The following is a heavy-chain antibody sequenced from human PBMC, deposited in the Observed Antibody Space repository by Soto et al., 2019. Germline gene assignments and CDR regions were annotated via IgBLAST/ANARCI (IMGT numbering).Heavy chain of an antibody. J-gene: IGHJ4*02. CDR2: ISYSGTT. CDR3: ARIRGLGEVSPYFHH. CDR1: GGSISSGDCY. Sequence: PSETLSLTCTVSGGSISSGDCYWSWIRQPPGKGLEWIGYISYSGTTYYNASLKSRVTISVDTSANQFSLRVRSVTAADTAVYYCARIRGLGEVSPYFHHWGQGALVTVSS. D-gene: IGHD3-16*01. V-gene: IGHV4-61*08.